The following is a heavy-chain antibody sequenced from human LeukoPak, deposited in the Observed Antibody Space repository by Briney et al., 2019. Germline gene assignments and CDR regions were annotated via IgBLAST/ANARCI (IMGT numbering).Heavy chain of an antibody. CDR2: INPSGGRT. V-gene: IGHV1-46*01. Sequence: AASVKVSCKASGYTFTNYYMHWVRQAPGQGLEWMGIINPSGGRTSYAQKFQGRFTMTRDMSTSTVYMELSSLRSEDTAVYYCARVRYDFWTGYYFPFDYWGQGTLVTVSS. CDR1: GYTFTNYY. D-gene: IGHD3-3*01. J-gene: IGHJ4*02. CDR3: ARVRYDFWTGYYFPFDY.